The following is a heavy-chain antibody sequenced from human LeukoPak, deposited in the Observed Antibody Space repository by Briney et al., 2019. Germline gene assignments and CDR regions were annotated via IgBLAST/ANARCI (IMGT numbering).Heavy chain of an antibody. V-gene: IGHV4-34*01. CDR2: INHSGGT. D-gene: IGHD3-10*01. CDR1: GGSFSGYY. J-gene: IGHJ5*02. Sequence: SETLSLTCAVYGGSFSGYYWSWIRQPPGKGLEWIGEINHSGGTNYNPSLKSRVTISVDTSKNQFSLKLSSVTAADTAVYYCARTINVLLWFGESTRVGWFDPWGQGTLVTVSS. CDR3: ARTINVLLWFGESTRVGWFDP.